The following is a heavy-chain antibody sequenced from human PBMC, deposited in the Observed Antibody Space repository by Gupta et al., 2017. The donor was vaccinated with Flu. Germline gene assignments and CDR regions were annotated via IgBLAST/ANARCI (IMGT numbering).Heavy chain of an antibody. CDR2: VFTSGTT. Sequence: QVQLQESGPGLVKPSQTLSLTCSVSGGSISSGNYYWSWVRQPAGKGLEWIGRVFTSGTTDYNPSLKSRVTISGDTSKNQFSLKVRSVTAADTAVYYCAATSTSSSGPGDYWGQGTLVTVSS. J-gene: IGHJ4*02. D-gene: IGHD2-2*01. V-gene: IGHV4-61*02. CDR1: GGSISSGNYY. CDR3: AATSTSSSGPGDY.